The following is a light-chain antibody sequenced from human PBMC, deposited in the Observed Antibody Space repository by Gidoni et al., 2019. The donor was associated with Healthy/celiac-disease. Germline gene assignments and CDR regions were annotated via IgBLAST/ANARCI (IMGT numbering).Light chain of an antibody. V-gene: IGLV3-1*01. CDR1: KLGDKY. CDR2: QDS. CDR3: QAWDSSTVV. J-gene: IGLJ2*01. Sequence: SYELTQPPSVSCSPGQTASIPCSGDKLGDKYACWYQQKPGQSPVLVIYQDSKRPSGIPERFSGSNSGNTATLTISGTQAMDEADYYCQAWDSSTVVFGGGTKLTVL.